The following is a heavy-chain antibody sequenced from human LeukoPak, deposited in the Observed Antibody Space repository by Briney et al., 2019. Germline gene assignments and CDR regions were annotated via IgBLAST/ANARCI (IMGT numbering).Heavy chain of an antibody. CDR2: ISYDGSNK. J-gene: IGHJ4*02. CDR1: GFTFSSYA. Sequence: GGSLRLSCAASGFTFSSYAMHWVRQAPDKGLEWVAVISYDGSNKYYADSVKGRFTISRDNSKNTLYLQMNSLSAEDTAVYYCARISMTTVTTNYWGGRSLVTVSS. D-gene: IGHD4-17*01. CDR3: ARISMTTVTTNY. V-gene: IGHV3-30*04.